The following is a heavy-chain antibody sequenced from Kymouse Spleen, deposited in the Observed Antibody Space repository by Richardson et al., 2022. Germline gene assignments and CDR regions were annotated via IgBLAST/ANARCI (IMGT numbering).Heavy chain of an antibody. J-gene: IGHJ6*02. D-gene: IGHD6-19*01. Sequence: EVQLVESGGGLVQPGGSLRLSCAASGFTFSSYWMSWVRQAPGKGLEWVANIKQDGSEKYYVDSVKGRFTISRDNAKNSLYLQMNSLRAEDTAVYYCARDEWLVLYYYYGMDVWGQGTTVTVSS. CDR3: ARDEWLVLYYYYGMDV. CDR1: GFTFSSYW. CDR2: IKQDGSEK. V-gene: IGHV3-7*01.